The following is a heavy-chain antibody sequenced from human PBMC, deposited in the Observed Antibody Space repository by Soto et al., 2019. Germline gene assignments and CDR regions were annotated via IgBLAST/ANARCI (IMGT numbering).Heavy chain of an antibody. CDR2: IHYSGSI. CDR3: ARLSTPGWGSLDYYYGMDV. CDR1: GGSISRGGYY. J-gene: IGHJ6*02. Sequence: PSETLSLPSTVPGGSISRGGYYWSWIRQHPGKRLMSLGYIHYSGSIYFNLSLKSRVTISVDTSKNQFSLKLSSVTAADTAVYYRARLSTPGWGSLDYYYGMDVWGQGTTVTVSS. D-gene: IGHD7-27*01. V-gene: IGHV4-31*03.